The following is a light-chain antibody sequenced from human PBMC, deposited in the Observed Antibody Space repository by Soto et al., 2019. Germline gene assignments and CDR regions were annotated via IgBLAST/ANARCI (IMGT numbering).Light chain of an antibody. J-gene: IGLJ2*01. V-gene: IGLV6-57*04. CDR3: QSYDTSNHVI. CDR2: EDN. CDR1: SGSIASNY. Sequence: NFMLTQPHSVSESPGKTVIISCTRSSGSIASNYVQWYQQRPGSAPTTVIYEDNQRPSGVPDRFSGSIDSSSNSASLTISGLKTEDEADYYCQSYDTSNHVIFGGGTKFTVL.